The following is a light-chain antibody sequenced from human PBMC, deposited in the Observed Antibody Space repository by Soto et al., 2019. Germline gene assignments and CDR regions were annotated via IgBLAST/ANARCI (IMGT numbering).Light chain of an antibody. CDR3: QQRSSWMCA. Sequence: TQSPSTLSGSVGDRVTITCRASQTISSWLAWYQQKPGQAPRLLIYDTSYRAAGIPARFSGSGSCTDFTLTISSLEPEDFAIYYCQQRSSWMCAFGHGTRVEVK. J-gene: IGKJ1*01. V-gene: IGKV3-11*01. CDR1: QTISSW. CDR2: DTS.